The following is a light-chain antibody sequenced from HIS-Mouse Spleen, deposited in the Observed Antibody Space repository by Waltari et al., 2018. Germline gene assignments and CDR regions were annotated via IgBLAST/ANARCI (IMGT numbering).Light chain of an antibody. J-gene: IGLJ3*02. CDR3: CSYAGSSTWV. Sequence: QSALTQPASVSGSPGQSITTSCTGTSSDVGSYNLVSWYQQHPGKAPQPMIYEGSKRPSGCSNLFSGSKSGNTASLTISGLQAEDEADSYCCSYAGSSTWVFGGGTKLTVL. V-gene: IGLV2-23*01. CDR1: SSDVGSYNL. CDR2: EGS.